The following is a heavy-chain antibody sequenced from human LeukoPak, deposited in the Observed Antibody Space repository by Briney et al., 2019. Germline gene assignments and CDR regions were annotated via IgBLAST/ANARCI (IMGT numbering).Heavy chain of an antibody. J-gene: IGHJ4*02. D-gene: IGHD2-2*01. Sequence: GGSLRLSCAASGFTFSSYSMNWVRQAPGKGLEWGSSISSSSSYIYYADSVKGRFTISRDNAKNSRYLQINSLRAEDTAVYYCARPSPYCSSTSCYPFDYWGQGTLVTVSS. V-gene: IGHV3-21*01. CDR2: ISSSSSYI. CDR1: GFTFSSYS. CDR3: ARPSPYCSSTSCYPFDY.